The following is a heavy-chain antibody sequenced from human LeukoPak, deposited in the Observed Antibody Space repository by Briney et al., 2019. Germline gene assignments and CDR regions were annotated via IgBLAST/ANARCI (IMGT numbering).Heavy chain of an antibody. J-gene: IGHJ6*02. D-gene: IGHD6-19*01. CDR2: INHSGST. CDR1: GGSFSGYY. Sequence: SETLSLTCAVYGGSFSGYYWSWIRQPPGKGLEWIGEINHSGSTNYNPSLKSRVTISVDTSKNQLSLKLSSVTAADTAVYYCARGRYGSSGWYSLYYYYGMDVWGQGTTVTVSS. CDR3: ARGRYGSSGWYSLYYYYGMDV. V-gene: IGHV4-34*01.